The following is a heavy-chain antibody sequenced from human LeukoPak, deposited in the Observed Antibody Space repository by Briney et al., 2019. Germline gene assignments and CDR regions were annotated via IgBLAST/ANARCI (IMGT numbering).Heavy chain of an antibody. CDR1: GGSISSSKW. CDR3: ARWYYYDSSGHFDY. J-gene: IGHJ4*02. Sequence: NPSETLSLTCVDSGGSISSSKWWSWVRQPPGKGLEWIGEIYHSGSTNYNPSLKSRVTISVDKSKNQFSLKLSSVTAADTAVYYCARWYYYDSSGHFDYWGQGTLVTVSS. V-gene: IGHV4-4*02. D-gene: IGHD3-22*01. CDR2: IYHSGST.